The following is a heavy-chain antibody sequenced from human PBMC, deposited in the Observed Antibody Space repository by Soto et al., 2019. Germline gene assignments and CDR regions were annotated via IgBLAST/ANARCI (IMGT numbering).Heavy chain of an antibody. J-gene: IGHJ4*01. V-gene: IGHV4-34*01. D-gene: IGHD3-22*01. CDR2: INHSGTT. CDR1: GGSFSGYY. Sequence: PSETLSLTCAVYGGSFSGYYWSWIRQPPGKGLEWIGEINHSGTTKYNPSLKSRVTISVDTSKNQFSLKLSSVTAADTAVYYCASPSRFDSSGYYFDSWGHGNLVTVSS. CDR3: ASPSRFDSSGYYFDS.